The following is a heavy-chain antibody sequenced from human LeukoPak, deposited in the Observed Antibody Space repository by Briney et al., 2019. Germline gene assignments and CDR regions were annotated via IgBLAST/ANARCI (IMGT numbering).Heavy chain of an antibody. Sequence: GESLRLSCAASGFTFSSYEMNWVRPAPGNGLEWVSYSSTSGDSLHYADSVKGRFTISRDNARNSLYLQMNSLRADDTAIYYCARMALAGQYNEYWGQGTLVTVSS. CDR2: SSTSGDSL. J-gene: IGHJ4*02. CDR3: ARMALAGQYNEY. CDR1: GFTFSSYE. D-gene: IGHD6-19*01. V-gene: IGHV3-48*03.